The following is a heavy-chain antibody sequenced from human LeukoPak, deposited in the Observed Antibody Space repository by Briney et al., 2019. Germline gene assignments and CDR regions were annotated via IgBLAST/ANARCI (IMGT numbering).Heavy chain of an antibody. CDR2: ISGSNDNT. CDR1: GFTFSNYA. J-gene: IGHJ4*02. V-gene: IGHV3-23*01. D-gene: IGHD4-17*01. Sequence: GGSLRLSCAASGFTFSNYAMSWVRQAPGKGLEWVSSISGSNDNTYYADSVKDRFTISRDNSKNTLSLQMNSLRAEDTTVYYCAKGRGTTVTSAANYWGQGTLVTVSS. CDR3: AKGRGTTVTSAANY.